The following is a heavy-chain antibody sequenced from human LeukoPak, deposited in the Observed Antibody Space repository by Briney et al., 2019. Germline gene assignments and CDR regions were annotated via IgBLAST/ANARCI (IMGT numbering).Heavy chain of an antibody. D-gene: IGHD3-3*01. CDR3: ASNHYDFWSGYTH. V-gene: IGHV3-53*04. J-gene: IGHJ4*02. CDR1: GGSISSNY. Sequence: ETLSLTCTVSGGSISSNYMSWVRQAPGKGLEWVSVIYSGGSTYYADSVKGRFTISRHNSKNTLYLQMNSLRAEDTAVYYCASNHYDFWSGYTHWGQGTLVTVSS. CDR2: IYSGGST.